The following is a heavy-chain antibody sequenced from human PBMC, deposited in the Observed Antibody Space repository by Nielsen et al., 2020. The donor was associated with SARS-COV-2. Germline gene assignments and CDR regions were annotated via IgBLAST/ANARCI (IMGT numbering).Heavy chain of an antibody. J-gene: IGHJ6*03. CDR1: GVSISSGGYY. Sequence: LRLSCTVSGVSISSGGYYWSWIRQHPGKGLEWIGYIYYSGSTYYNPSLKSRVTISVDTSKNQFSLKLSSVTAADTAVYYCARVRSSSSVYYYYYMDVWGKGTTVTVSS. V-gene: IGHV4-31*03. CDR2: IYYSGST. D-gene: IGHD6-6*01. CDR3: ARVRSSSSVYYYYYMDV.